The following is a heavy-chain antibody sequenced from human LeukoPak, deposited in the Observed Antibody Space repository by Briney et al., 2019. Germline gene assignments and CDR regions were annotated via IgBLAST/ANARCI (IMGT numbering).Heavy chain of an antibody. CDR3: TRGSYDVLTGRSTLGEY. D-gene: IGHD3-9*01. V-gene: IGHV4-34*01. CDR2: IYYSGST. J-gene: IGHJ4*02. CDR1: GGYFSGYY. Sequence: PSETLSLTCAVYGGYFSGYYWSWIRQSPGKGLEWIGNIYYSGSTYYNSSLKSRVTISIDTSKNQFSLRLTSVTASDTAVYFCTRGSYDVLTGRSTLGEYWGQGTLVAVSS.